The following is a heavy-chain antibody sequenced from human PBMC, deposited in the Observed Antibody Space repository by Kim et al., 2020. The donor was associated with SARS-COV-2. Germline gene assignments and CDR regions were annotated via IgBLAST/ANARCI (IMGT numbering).Heavy chain of an antibody. D-gene: IGHD4-4*01. J-gene: IGHJ4*02. CDR3: AKDPRYQSNPPGVDY. CDR1: GFTFSNYA. Sequence: GGSLRLSCAASGFTFSNYAMNWVRQAPGKGLEWVSVISGSGDNTYNGDSVKGRFTISRDNSKNTLYLQMNSLRAEDTAIYYCAKDPRYQSNPPGVDYWGQGTLVIVSS. V-gene: IGHV3-23*01. CDR2: ISGSGDNT.